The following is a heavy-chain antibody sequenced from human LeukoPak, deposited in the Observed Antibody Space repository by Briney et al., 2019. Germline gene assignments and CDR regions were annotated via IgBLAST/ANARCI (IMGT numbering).Heavy chain of an antibody. D-gene: IGHD6-6*01. CDR1: GGSISSSDYY. V-gene: IGHV4-39*07. J-gene: IGHJ4*02. Sequence: SETLSLTCTVSGGSISSSDYYWGWIRQPPGKGLEWIGSIYYTGNTYYNPSLEGRVTISVDTSKNHFSVKLSSVTAADTAVYYCAKWKYSNSGIDDYWGQGTLVTVSS. CDR3: AKWKYSNSGIDDY. CDR2: IYYTGNT.